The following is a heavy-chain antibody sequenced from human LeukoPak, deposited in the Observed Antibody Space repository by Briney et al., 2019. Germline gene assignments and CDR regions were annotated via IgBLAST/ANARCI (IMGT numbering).Heavy chain of an antibody. CDR3: ARRVEDSNSWSDYYYYYYMDV. CDR2: IYYSGST. CDR1: GGSISSGSYS. D-gene: IGHD6-13*01. Sequence: KTSETLSLTCAVSGGSISSGSYSWNWIRQPPGKGLEWIGYIYYSGSTYYNPSLKSRVTISVDTSKNQFSLKLSSVTAADTAVYYCARRVEDSNSWSDYYYYYYMDVWGKGTTVTVSS. V-gene: IGHV4-30-4*07. J-gene: IGHJ6*03.